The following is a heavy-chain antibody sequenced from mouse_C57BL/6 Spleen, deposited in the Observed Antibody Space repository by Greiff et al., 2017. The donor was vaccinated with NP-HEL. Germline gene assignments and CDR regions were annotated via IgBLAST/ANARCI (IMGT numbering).Heavy chain of an antibody. J-gene: IGHJ4*01. D-gene: IGHD1-1*01. CDR3: ARFYYYGSSLHYYAMDY. CDR1: GYTFTSYG. V-gene: IGHV1-81*01. CDR2: IYPRSGNT. Sequence: QVQLKQSGAELARPGASVKLSCKASGYTFTSYGISWVKQRTGQGLEWIGEIYPRSGNTYYNEKFKGKATLTADKYSSTAYMQLSSLTSEDSAVYFCARFYYYGSSLHYYAMDYWGQGTSVTVSS.